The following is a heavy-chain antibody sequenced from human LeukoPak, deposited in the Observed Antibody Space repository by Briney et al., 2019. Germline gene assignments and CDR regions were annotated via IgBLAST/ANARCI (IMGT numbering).Heavy chain of an antibody. CDR3: AKDLLGGSYHDY. J-gene: IGHJ4*02. V-gene: IGHV3-11*01. Sequence: PGGSLRLSCATSGFTFSDYYMSWIRQAPGKGLEWLSYISGDGGDINYADSVEGRFTVSRDNAKNALYLQMNSLRAEDTAVYYCAKDLLGGSYHDYWGQGTLVTVSS. CDR1: GFTFSDYY. CDR2: ISGDGGDI. D-gene: IGHD1-26*01.